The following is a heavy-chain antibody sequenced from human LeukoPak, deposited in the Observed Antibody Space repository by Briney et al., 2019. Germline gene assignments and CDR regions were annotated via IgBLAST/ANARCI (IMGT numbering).Heavy chain of an antibody. Sequence: PSETLSLTCAVSGGSFSGYHWSWIRQPPGKGLEWLGDVNHSGTTNYNPSLKSRVTISMDTSKNQFSLKLRSVTAADTAVYYCARAIASLVYSSSWSFDYWGQGTLLTVSS. CDR2: VNHSGTT. D-gene: IGHD6-13*01. CDR1: GGSFSGYH. J-gene: IGHJ4*02. V-gene: IGHV4-34*01. CDR3: ARAIASLVYSSSWSFDY.